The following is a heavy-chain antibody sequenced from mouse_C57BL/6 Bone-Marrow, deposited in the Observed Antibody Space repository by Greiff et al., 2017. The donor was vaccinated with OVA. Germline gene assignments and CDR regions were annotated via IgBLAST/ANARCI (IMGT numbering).Heavy chain of an antibody. J-gene: IGHJ3*01. CDR3: AREGYYGGSPAWFAY. CDR1: GYTFTDYY. Sequence: QVQLQQSGAELVRPGASVKLSCKASGYTFTDYYINWVKQRPGQGLEWIARIYPGSGNTYYNEKFKGKATLTAEKSSSTAYMQLSSLTSEDSAVYFCAREGYYGGSPAWFAYWGQGTLVTVSA. D-gene: IGHD1-1*01. CDR2: IYPGSGNT. V-gene: IGHV1-76*01.